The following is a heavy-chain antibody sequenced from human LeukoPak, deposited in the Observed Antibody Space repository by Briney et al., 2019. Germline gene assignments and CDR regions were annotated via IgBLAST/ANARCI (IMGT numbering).Heavy chain of an antibody. J-gene: IGHJ4*02. V-gene: IGHV3-53*01. D-gene: IGHD3-10*01. Sequence: RLXCXASGFTVSSNYMSWVRQAPGKGLEGVSVIYSGGSTYYSDSVKGRFTISRDNSKNTLYLQMNSLRAEDTAVYYCARGTVIRGVITPALDYWGQGTLVTVSS. CDR2: IYSGGST. CDR1: GFTVSSNY. CDR3: ARGTVIRGVITPALDY.